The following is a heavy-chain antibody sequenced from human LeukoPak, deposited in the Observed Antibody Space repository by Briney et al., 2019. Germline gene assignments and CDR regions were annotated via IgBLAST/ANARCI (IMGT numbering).Heavy chain of an antibody. Sequence: PGGSLRLSCAASGFTFSSYCMTWVRQAPGKGLEWVSYIVSGGTTIYYADSVKGRFTISRDNAKNSLYLKMNSLRDEDTAVYYCAREALGGDWLDSWGQGTLVTVSS. CDR1: GFTFSSYC. J-gene: IGHJ5*01. CDR2: IVSGGTTI. CDR3: AREALGGDWLDS. V-gene: IGHV3-48*02. D-gene: IGHD7-27*01.